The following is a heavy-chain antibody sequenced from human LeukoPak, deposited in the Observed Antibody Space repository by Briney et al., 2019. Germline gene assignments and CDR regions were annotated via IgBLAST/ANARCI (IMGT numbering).Heavy chain of an antibody. J-gene: IGHJ5*02. CDR1: GGSIRNGYW. CDR3: ARGLYDFWSGYYGLNWFDP. V-gene: IGHV4-4*02. D-gene: IGHD3-3*01. CDR2: IIHSGST. Sequence: SETLSLTCAVSGGSIRNGYWWSWVRQPPVKGLEWIGEIIHSGSTNYNPSLKSRVTISVDTSKNQFSLKLSSVTAADTAVYYCARGLYDFWSGYYGLNWFDPWGQGTLVTVSS.